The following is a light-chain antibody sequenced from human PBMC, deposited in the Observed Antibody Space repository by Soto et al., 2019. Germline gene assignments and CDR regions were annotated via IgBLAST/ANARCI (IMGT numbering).Light chain of an antibody. V-gene: IGKV1-39*01. CDR3: QQSLGNPRT. CDR1: QKINNF. Sequence: DIQMTQSPSTLSASVGDSVTITCRASQKINNFLNWYQQKPGKAPKLLIFLASTLESGVPSRFGGSGSGSDFTLSISSLQPEDSATYYCQQSLGNPRTFGGGTKVDIK. J-gene: IGKJ4*01. CDR2: LAS.